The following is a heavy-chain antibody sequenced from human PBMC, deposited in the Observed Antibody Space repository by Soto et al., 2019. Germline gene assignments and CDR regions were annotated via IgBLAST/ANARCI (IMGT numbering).Heavy chain of an antibody. D-gene: IGHD6-6*01. Sequence: EVQLLESGGGLVQPGGSLRLSCAASGFTFSSFAMSWVRQAPGKGLEWVSGISGSGGSTYYADSAKGRFTISRDNSKDTLYLQMNSLRAEDTAVYYCTHHPGSSPVRRPFDYWGQGNLVTVSS. CDR1: GFTFSSFA. J-gene: IGHJ4*02. CDR3: THHPGSSPVRRPFDY. CDR2: ISGSGGST. V-gene: IGHV3-23*01.